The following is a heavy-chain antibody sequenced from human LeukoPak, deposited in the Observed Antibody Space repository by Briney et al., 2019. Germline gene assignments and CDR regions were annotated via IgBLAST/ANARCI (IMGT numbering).Heavy chain of an antibody. CDR1: GGSISSYY. V-gene: IGHV4-59*01. D-gene: IGHD3-16*01. CDR2: IYYSGST. Sequence: SETLSLTCTVSGGSISSYYWSWIRQPPGKGLEWIGYIYYSGSTNYNPSLKSRVTISVDTSKNQFSLKLSSVTAADTAVYYCARVDYDYVWATGTRAFDIWGQGTMVTVSS. J-gene: IGHJ3*02. CDR3: ARVDYDYVWATGTRAFDI.